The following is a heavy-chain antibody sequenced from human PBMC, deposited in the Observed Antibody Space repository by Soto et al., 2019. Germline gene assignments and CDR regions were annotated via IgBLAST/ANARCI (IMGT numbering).Heavy chain of an antibody. V-gene: IGHV4-59*08. J-gene: IGHJ6*03. CDR2: IYYSGST. CDR1: GGSISSYY. Sequence: SETLSLTCTVSGGSISSYYWSWIRQPPGKGLEWIGYIYYSGSTNYNPSLKSRVTISVDTSKNQFSLKLSSVTAADTAVYYCARRYYDFWSGYYSSPYYYYYMDVWGKGTTVTVSS. D-gene: IGHD3-3*01. CDR3: ARRYYDFWSGYYSSPYYYYYMDV.